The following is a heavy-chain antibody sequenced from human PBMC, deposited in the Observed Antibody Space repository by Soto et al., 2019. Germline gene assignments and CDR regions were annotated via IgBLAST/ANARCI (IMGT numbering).Heavy chain of an antibody. V-gene: IGHV4-30-2*06. CDR3: AREGVGSSSSFYLEY. CDR2: IYHSGIT. CDR1: GASISSGQYS. Sequence: KTSETLSLTCTVSGASISSGQYSWNWIRQSPGKGLEWLGYIYHSGITYYNPSLKSRVTMSVDTSKNQFSLELSSVTATDTAVYYCAREGVGSSSSFYLEYWGQGALVTVSS. J-gene: IGHJ4*02. D-gene: IGHD6-6*01.